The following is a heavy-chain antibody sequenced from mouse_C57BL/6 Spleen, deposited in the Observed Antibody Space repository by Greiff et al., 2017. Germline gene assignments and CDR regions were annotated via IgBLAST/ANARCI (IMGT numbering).Heavy chain of an antibody. CDR1: GFNIKDDY. CDR3: TLPVDYYGSSPYYFDY. CDR2: IDPENGDT. V-gene: IGHV14-4*01. Sequence: VQLQQSGAELVRPGASVKLSCTASGFNIKDDYMHWVKQRPEQGLEWIGWIDPENGDTEYASKFPGKATITADTSSNTAYLQLSSLTSEDTAVYYCTLPVDYYGSSPYYFDYWGQGTTLTVSS. J-gene: IGHJ2*01. D-gene: IGHD1-1*01.